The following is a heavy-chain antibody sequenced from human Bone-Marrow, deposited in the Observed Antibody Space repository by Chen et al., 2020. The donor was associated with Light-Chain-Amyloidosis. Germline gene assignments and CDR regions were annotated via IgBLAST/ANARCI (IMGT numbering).Heavy chain of an antibody. CDR2: ARGWDGPT. CDR3: AKDRCTSISCSDFDY. CDR1: GFTFSNYA. D-gene: IGHD2-2*01. Sequence: VQLVESGGGLVQPGGSLRLSCVGSGFTFSNYAMTWVRQATGKGVEWVSVARGWDGPTYYADAVRGRFTIYRDNSKNTLYLQMNSLRAEDTAVYYCAKDRCTSISCSDFDYWGQGTLVTVSS. V-gene: IGHV3-23*04. J-gene: IGHJ4*02.